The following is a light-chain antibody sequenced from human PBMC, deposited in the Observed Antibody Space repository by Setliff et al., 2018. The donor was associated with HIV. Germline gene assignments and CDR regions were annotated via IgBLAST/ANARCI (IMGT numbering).Light chain of an antibody. CDR3: AAWHDSLTGYV. CDR1: NSNIGSRT. J-gene: IGLJ1*01. V-gene: IGLV1-44*01. CDR2: GNN. Sequence: QSALTQPPSASATPGQRVTISCSGSNSNIGSRTVNWYQKLPGTAPKLLIYGNNQRPSGVPDRFSGSQSGTSASLAISGLQSEDEADYYCAAWHDSLTGYVFGTGTKVTVL.